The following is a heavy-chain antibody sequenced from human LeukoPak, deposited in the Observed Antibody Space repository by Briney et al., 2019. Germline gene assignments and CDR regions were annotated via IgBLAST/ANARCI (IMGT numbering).Heavy chain of an antibody. Sequence: GGSLRLSCAASGFTFSSYAMSWVRQAPGKGLEWVSAISGSGGSTYYADSVKGRFTISRDNSKNTLYLQMNSLRVEDTAVYYCAKSRGRDGYNWWGQGTLVTVSS. J-gene: IGHJ4*02. V-gene: IGHV3-23*01. CDR1: GFTFSSYA. CDR3: AKSRGRDGYNW. CDR2: ISGSGGST. D-gene: IGHD5-24*01.